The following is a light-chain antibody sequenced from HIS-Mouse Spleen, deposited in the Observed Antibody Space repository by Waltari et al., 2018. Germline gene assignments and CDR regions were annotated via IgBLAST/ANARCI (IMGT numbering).Light chain of an antibody. V-gene: IGKV3-11*01. J-gene: IGKJ2*01. CDR1: QSVSSY. CDR3: QQRSNWPPYT. Sequence: EIVLTQSPATLSLSPGERATLSGRASQSVSSYLAWYQQKPGQAPRPLIYAASNRATGIPARFSGSGSGTDFTLTISSLEPEDFAVYYCQQRSNWPPYTFGQGTKLEIK. CDR2: AAS.